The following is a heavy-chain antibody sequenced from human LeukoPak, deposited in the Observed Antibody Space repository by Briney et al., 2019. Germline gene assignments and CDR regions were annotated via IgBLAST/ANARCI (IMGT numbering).Heavy chain of an antibody. V-gene: IGHV1-18*01. CDR1: GYTFTSYG. CDR3: ARDHPRRDLDAFDI. J-gene: IGHJ3*02. CDR2: ISAYNGNT. Sequence: ASVKVSCKASGYTFTSYGISWVRQAPGQGLEWMGWISAYNGNTNYAQKLQGRVTMTTDTSTSTAYMELRSLRSDDTAVYYCARDHPRRDLDAFDIWGQGTMVTVSS.